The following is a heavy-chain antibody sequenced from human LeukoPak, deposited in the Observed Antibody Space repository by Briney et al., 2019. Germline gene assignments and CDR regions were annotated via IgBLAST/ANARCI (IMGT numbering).Heavy chain of an antibody. J-gene: IGHJ6*02. Sequence: SETLSLTCTVSGDSISSSNYYWGWIRQPPGRGLEWTGSISFSGNTYYNPSLQSRVTISVDTSKNQFSLKLSSVTAADTAVYYCARLPGYCSSTSCRGYYGMDVWGQGTTVTVSS. CDR3: ARLPGYCSSTSCRGYYGMDV. CDR2: ISFSGNT. D-gene: IGHD2-2*01. CDR1: GDSISSSNYY. V-gene: IGHV4-39*01.